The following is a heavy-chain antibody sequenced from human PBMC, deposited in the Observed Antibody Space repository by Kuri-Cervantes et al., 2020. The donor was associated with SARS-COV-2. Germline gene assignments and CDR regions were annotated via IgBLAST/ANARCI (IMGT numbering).Heavy chain of an antibody. CDR2: ISYDGSNK. V-gene: IGHV3-30*14. D-gene: IGHD3-3*01. Sequence: GGSLRLSCAASGFTFSSYAMHWVRQAPGKGLEWVAVISYDGSNKYYAYSVKGRFTISRDNSKNTLYLQMNSLRAEDTAVYYCARALNDFWSGYYSSWYFDLWGRGTLVTVSS. J-gene: IGHJ2*01. CDR1: GFTFSSYA. CDR3: ARALNDFWSGYYSSWYFDL.